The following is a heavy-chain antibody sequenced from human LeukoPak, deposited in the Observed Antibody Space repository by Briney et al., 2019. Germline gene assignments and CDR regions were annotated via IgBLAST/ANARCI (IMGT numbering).Heavy chain of an antibody. D-gene: IGHD6-13*01. CDR2: IYYSGST. J-gene: IGHJ6*03. CDR1: GGSISSYY. CDR3: ARQGAAAGFYYMDV. V-gene: IGHV4-59*01. Sequence: SETLSLTCTVSGGSISSYYWSWIRQPPWKGLEWIGYIYYSGSTNYNPSLKSRVTISVDTSKNQFSLKLSSVTAADTAVYYCARQGAAAGFYYMDVWGKGTTVTVSS.